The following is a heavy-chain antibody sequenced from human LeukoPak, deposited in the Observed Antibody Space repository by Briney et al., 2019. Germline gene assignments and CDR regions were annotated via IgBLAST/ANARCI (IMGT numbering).Heavy chain of an antibody. V-gene: IGHV1-69*05. J-gene: IGHJ4*02. D-gene: IGHD3-22*01. CDR2: IIPIFGTA. CDR3: VRDVRSYYYDSSGYFDY. Sequence: SVKVSCKASGGTFSSYAISWVRQAPGQGLEWMGGIIPIFGTANYAQKFQGRVTITTDESTSTAYMELSSLRSEDTAVYYCVRDVRSYYYDSSGYFDYWGQGTLVTVSS. CDR1: GGTFSSYA.